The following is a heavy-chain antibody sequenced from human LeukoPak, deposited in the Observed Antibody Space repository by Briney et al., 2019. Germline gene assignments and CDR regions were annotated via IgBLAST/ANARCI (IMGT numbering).Heavy chain of an antibody. J-gene: IGHJ4*02. CDR2: INHSGST. V-gene: IGHV4-34*01. D-gene: IGHD6-6*01. Sequence: SETLSLTCAVYGGSFSGYYWSWIRQPPGKGLEWIGEINHSGSTNYNPSLKSRVTLSVDTSKNQFSLKLSSVTAADTAVYYCARGGLYSSSSWALTRTSVYYFDYWGQGTLVTVSS. CDR1: GGSFSGYY. CDR3: ARGGLYSSSSWALTRTSVYYFDY.